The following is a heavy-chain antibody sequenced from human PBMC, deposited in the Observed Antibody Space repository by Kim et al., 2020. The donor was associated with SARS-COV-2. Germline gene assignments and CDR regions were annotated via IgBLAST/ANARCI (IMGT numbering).Heavy chain of an antibody. CDR1: GGTFSSYA. Sequence: SVKVSCKASGGTFSSYAISWVRQAPGQGLEWMGGIIPIFGTANYAQKFQGRVTITADESTSTAYMELSSLRSEDTAVYYCARDLIGQGIDVPGYSSSWESGYYGMDVWGQGTTVTVSS. V-gene: IGHV1-69*13. CDR3: ARDLIGQGIDVPGYSSSWESGYYGMDV. J-gene: IGHJ6*02. D-gene: IGHD6-13*01. CDR2: IIPIFGTA.